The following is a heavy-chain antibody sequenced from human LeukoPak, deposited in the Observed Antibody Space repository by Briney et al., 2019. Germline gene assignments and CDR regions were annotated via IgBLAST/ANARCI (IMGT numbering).Heavy chain of an antibody. CDR1: GESMIGHY. CDR3: ARATASGSGRAYDR. CDR2: IHHSGGT. D-gene: IGHD3-10*01. Sequence: PSETLSLTCAVCGESMIGHYWTWIRQPPGKRLEWIGEIHHSGGTNSNPSLKNRVTMSIDMSKNQFSLKLNSVTAADTAVYFCARATASGSGRAYDRWAQGNLVPVSS. J-gene: IGHJ5*02. V-gene: IGHV4-34*01.